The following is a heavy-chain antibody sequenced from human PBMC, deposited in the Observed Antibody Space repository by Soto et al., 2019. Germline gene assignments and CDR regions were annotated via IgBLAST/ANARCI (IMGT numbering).Heavy chain of an antibody. V-gene: IGHV4-30-2*01. J-gene: IGHJ4*02. CDR2: IYHSGST. Sequence: SETLSLTCAVSGGSISSGGYSWSWIRQPPGKGLEWIGYIYHSGSTYYNPSLKSRVTISVDRSKNQFSLKLSSVTAADTAVYYCASRDSSSWYPPFDYWGQGTLVTVFS. D-gene: IGHD6-13*01. CDR1: GGSISSGGYS. CDR3: ASRDSSSWYPPFDY.